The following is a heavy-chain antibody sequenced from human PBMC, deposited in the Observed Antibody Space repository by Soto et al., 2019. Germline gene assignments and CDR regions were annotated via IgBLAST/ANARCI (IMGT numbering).Heavy chain of an antibody. Sequence: GGSLRLSCAASGFTFSSYAMHWVRQAPGKGLEWVAVISYDGSNKYYADSVKGRFTISRDNSKNTLYLQMNSLRAEDTAVYYCARPYYDFWSGSPLDYWGQGTLVTVSS. CDR2: ISYDGSNK. J-gene: IGHJ4*02. CDR3: ARPYYDFWSGSPLDY. D-gene: IGHD3-3*01. V-gene: IGHV3-30-3*01. CDR1: GFTFSSYA.